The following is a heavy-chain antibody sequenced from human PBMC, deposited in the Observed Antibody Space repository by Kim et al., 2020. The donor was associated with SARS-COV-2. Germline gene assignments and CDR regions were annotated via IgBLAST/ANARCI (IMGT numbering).Heavy chain of an antibody. CDR3: ARHCSSTSCYGTGDFDY. V-gene: IGHV4-31*03. D-gene: IGHD2-2*01. CDR1: GGSISSGGYY. CDR2: IYYSGST. Sequence: SETLSLTCTVSGGSISSGGYYWSWIRQHPGKGLEWIGYIYYSGSTYYNPSLKSRVTISVDTSKNQFSLKLSSVTAADTAVYYCARHCSSTSCYGTGDFDYWGQGTLVTVSS. J-gene: IGHJ4*02.